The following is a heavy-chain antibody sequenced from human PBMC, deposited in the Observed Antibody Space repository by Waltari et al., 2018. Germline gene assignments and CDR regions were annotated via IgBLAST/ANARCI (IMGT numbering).Heavy chain of an antibody. Sequence: QVQLQESGPGLVKPSETLSLTCAVSGYSISSGYYWGWIRQPPGKGLEWIGSIYHSGSTYYNPPLKSRVTISVDTSKNQFSLKLSSVTAADTAVYYCARQKVGYGDYAYAFDIWGQGTMVTVSS. V-gene: IGHV4-38-2*01. CDR1: GYSISSGYY. CDR2: IYHSGST. D-gene: IGHD4-17*01. CDR3: ARQKVGYGDYAYAFDI. J-gene: IGHJ3*02.